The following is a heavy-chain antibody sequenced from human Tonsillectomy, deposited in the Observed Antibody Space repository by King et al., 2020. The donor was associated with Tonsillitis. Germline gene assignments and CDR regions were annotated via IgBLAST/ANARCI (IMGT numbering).Heavy chain of an antibody. D-gene: IGHD6-19*01. CDR1: GGSISSYY. CDR3: ARSAAVAGSAGAFDY. J-gene: IGHJ4*02. Sequence: VQLQESGPGLVKPSETLSLTCTVSGGSISSYYWSWIRQPPGKGLEWIGYIYYSGSTNYNPSLKSRVTISVDTSKNQFSLKLSSGTAADTAVYYCARSAAVAGSAGAFDYWGQGTLVTVSS. CDR2: IYYSGST. V-gene: IGHV4-59*01.